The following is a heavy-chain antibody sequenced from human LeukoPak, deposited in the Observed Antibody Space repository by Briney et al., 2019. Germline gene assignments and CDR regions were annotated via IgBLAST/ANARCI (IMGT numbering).Heavy chain of an antibody. CDR2: INPSGGST. D-gene: IGHD3-10*01. J-gene: IGHJ5*02. CDR3: ARASWHAMVRRGHPIDP. Sequence: ASVKVSCKASGYTFTSYYMHWVRQAPGQGLEWMGIINPSGGSTSYAQKFQGRVAMTRDMSTSTVYMELSSLRSEDTAAYYCARASWHAMVRRGHPIDPWGQGTLVTVSS. V-gene: IGHV1-46*01. CDR1: GYTFTSYY.